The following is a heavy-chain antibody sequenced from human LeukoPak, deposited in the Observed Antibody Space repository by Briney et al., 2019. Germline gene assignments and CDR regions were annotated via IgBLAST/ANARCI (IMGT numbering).Heavy chain of an antibody. Sequence: SETLSLTCAVYGGSFSGYYWSWIRQPPGKGLEWIGEINHSGSTNYNPSLKSRVTISVDTSKNQFSLKLISVTAADTAVYYCARASKWLVNDYWGQGTLVTVSS. CDR2: INHSGST. CDR1: GGSFSGYY. V-gene: IGHV4-34*01. D-gene: IGHD6-19*01. CDR3: ARASKWLVNDY. J-gene: IGHJ4*02.